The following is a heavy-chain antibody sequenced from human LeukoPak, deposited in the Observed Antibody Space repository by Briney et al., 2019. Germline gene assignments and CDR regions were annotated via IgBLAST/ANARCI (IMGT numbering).Heavy chain of an antibody. J-gene: IGHJ4*02. D-gene: IGHD3-16*02. CDR2: ISSGGTTI. V-gene: IGHV3-48*03. CDR3: ARRLYSLYYFDL. Sequence: GGSLRLSCAASGFTFSSYEMNWVRQAPGKGLEWISYISSGGTTIYYADSVEGRFTISRAKNSLCLQMDSLRAEDTALYYCARRLYSLYYFDLWGQGTLVTVSS. CDR1: GFTFSSYE.